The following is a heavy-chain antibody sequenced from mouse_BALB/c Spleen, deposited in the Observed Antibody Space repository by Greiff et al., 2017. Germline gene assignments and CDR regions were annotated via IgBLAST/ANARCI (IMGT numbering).Heavy chain of an antibody. D-gene: IGHD1-1*01. CDR1: GFSLTSYG. CDR3: ASNYYGSSPWFAY. CDR2: IWAGGST. J-gene: IGHJ3*01. V-gene: IGHV2-9*02. Sequence: VQLQQSGPGLVAPSQSLSITCTVSGFSLTSYGVHWVRQPPGKGLEWLGVIWAGGSTNYNSALMSRLSISKDNSKSQVFLKMNSLQTDDTAMYYCASNYYGSSPWFAYWGQGTLVTVSA.